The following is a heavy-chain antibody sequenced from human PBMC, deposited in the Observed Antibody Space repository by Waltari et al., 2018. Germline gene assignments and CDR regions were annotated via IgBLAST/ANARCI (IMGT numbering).Heavy chain of an antibody. V-gene: IGHV5-51*01. CDR2: IYPGDSDT. Sequence: VQLVQSGAEVKKPGASVKVSCKVSGYTLTELSMHWVRQAPGKGLEWMGIIYPGDSDTRYSPSFQGQVTISGDKSISTAYLQWSSLKASDTAMYYCARRVYSGYDSFYFDYWGQGTLVTVSS. CDR3: ARRVYSGYDSFYFDY. J-gene: IGHJ4*02. D-gene: IGHD5-12*01. CDR1: GYTLTELS.